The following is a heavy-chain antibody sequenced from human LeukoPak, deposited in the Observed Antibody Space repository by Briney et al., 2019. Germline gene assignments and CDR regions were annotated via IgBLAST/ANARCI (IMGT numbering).Heavy chain of an antibody. CDR1: GGTFSSYA. J-gene: IGHJ3*02. CDR3: ARGGGGYYKDAFDI. CDR2: IIPIFGTA. V-gene: IGHV1-69*13. D-gene: IGHD3-10*01. Sequence: ASVKVSCKAPGGTFSSYAISWVRQAPGQGLEWMGGIIPIFGTANYAQKFQGRVTITADESTSTAYVELSSLRSEDTAVYYCARGGGGYYKDAFDIWGQGTMVTVSS.